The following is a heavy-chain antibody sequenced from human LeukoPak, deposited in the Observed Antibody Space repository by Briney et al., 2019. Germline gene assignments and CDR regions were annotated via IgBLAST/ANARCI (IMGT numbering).Heavy chain of an antibody. D-gene: IGHD2-21*01. CDR1: GFTVSSNY. V-gene: IGHV3-53*01. CDR2: ICSGGST. J-gene: IGHJ6*02. CDR3: ARMGGGGVDYYYYYGMDV. Sequence: PGGSLRLSCAASGFTVSSNYRSWVRQAPGKGLEWVSVICSGGSTYYADSVKGRFTISRDNSKNTLYLQMNSLRAEDTAVYYCARMGGGGVDYYYYYGMDVWGQGTTVTVSS.